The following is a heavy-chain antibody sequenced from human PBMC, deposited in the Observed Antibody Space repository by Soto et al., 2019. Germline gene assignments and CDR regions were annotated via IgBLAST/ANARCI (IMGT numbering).Heavy chain of an antibody. J-gene: IGHJ4*02. Sequence: PGGSLRLSCAASGFVFRTYWMRWVRQAPGKGLEWVANIKEDGSEANYVDSVKGRFAVSRDKDTNSLYLQLNSLTPEDTAVYYCARSRRQWFGGTLSYYFDFWGQGTLVTVSS. CDR3: ARSRRQWFGGTLSYYFDF. D-gene: IGHD3-10*01. CDR2: IKEDGSEA. CDR1: GFVFRTYW. V-gene: IGHV3-7*01.